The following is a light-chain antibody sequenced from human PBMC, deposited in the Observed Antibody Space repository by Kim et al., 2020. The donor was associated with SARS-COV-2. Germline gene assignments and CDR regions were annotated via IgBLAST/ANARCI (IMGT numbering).Light chain of an antibody. CDR2: QDS. V-gene: IGLV3-1*01. J-gene: IGLJ1*01. CDR3: QAWDSSNYV. CDR1: KLGDKY. Sequence: SVSPGQKDSITCAGDKLGDKYACWYQQTPGQAPGLVIYQDSKRTSGTPERFSGSKSGNPATLTISGTQAMDEADYYCQAWDSSNYVFGTGTKVTVL.